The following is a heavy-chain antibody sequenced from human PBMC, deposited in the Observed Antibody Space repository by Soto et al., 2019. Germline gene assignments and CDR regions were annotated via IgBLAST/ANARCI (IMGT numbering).Heavy chain of an antibody. CDR2: MSHSGGT. J-gene: IGHJ3*02. Sequence: QVQLQQGGAGLLKPSETLSLTCAVYGGFVSSGSYYWSWIRQPPGKGLEWIGEMSHSGGTHFNPSLKSRVTISVDTSKHQFSLKMSSVTAADTALYYCARVERGTATTVVDAFDIWGPGTMVTVSS. CDR1: GGFVSSGSYY. CDR3: ARVERGTATTVVDAFDI. D-gene: IGHD1-1*01. V-gene: IGHV4-34*01.